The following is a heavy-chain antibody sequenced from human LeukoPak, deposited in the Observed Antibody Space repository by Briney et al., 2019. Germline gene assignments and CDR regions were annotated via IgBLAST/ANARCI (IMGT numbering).Heavy chain of an antibody. J-gene: IGHJ4*02. D-gene: IGHD3-3*01. Sequence: ASVKVSCKASGGTFSSYAISWVRQAPGQGLEWMGRIIPILGIADYAQKFQGRVTITADKSTSTAYMELSSLRSGDTAVYYCARYITIFGVVRGYYFDYWGQGTLVTVSS. CDR3: ARYITIFGVVRGYYFDY. V-gene: IGHV1-69*04. CDR2: IIPILGIA. CDR1: GGTFSSYA.